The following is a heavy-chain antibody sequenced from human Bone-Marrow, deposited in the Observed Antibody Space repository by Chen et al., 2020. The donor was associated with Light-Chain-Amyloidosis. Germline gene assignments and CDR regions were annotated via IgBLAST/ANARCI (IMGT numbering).Heavy chain of an antibody. CDR1: GFAFSSYA. CDR2: SCGSGGSR. V-gene: IGHV3-23*04. Sequence: EVQLVESGGGLLQRGGSLRLSCAASGFAFSSYAMSWVRQAPGKGLEWVSTSCGSGGSRYYGESVEGRLTISRDNSKNALFLQMNSLRAEDTAVYYCAKDISYDDILPGYPADAFDIWGQGTMVTVSS. J-gene: IGHJ3*02. CDR3: AKDISYDDILPGYPADAFDI. D-gene: IGHD3-9*01.